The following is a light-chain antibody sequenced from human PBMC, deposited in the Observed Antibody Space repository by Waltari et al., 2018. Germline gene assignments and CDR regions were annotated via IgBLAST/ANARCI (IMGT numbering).Light chain of an antibody. J-gene: IGLJ2*01. CDR2: DNN. CDR3: GSWESSLSVVV. Sequence: QSVLTQPPSVSAAPGQKVSISCSGTSSNIGRTHVSWYQQLPGKAPGRLIYDNNERPSGIPDRFSGSKSGTSATLGITGLQTGDEADYYCGSWESSLSVVVFGGGTKLTVL. V-gene: IGLV1-51*01. CDR1: SSNIGRTH.